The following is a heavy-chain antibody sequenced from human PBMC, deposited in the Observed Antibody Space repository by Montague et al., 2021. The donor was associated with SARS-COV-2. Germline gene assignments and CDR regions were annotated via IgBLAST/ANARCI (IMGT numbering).Heavy chain of an antibody. CDR3: ARDLVVVAATPIDY. D-gene: IGHD2-15*01. J-gene: IGHJ4*02. CDR2: ISYDGSNK. CDR1: GFTFSSYA. Sequence: SLRLSCAASGFTFSSYATHWVRQAPGKGLEWVAVISYDGSNKYYADSVKGRFTISRDNSKNTLYLQMNSLRAEDTAVYYCARDLVVVAATPIDYWGQGTLVTVSS. V-gene: IGHV3-30-3*01.